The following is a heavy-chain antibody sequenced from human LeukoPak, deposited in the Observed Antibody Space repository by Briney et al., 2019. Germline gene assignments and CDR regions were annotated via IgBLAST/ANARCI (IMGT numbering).Heavy chain of an antibody. CDR2: IYTTGKT. CDR1: SGSINSYY. V-gene: IGHV4-4*07. J-gene: IGHJ4*02. D-gene: IGHD3-16*01. Sequence: PSETLSLTCTVSSGSINSYYWGWVRQPAGRGLEWIGRIYTTGKTDYNPSLKSRLTMSVDTSKRQFSLNLGSVTAADTAIYYCARHGYTASHYFLDFWSQGTLVTVSS. CDR3: ARHGYTASHYFLDF.